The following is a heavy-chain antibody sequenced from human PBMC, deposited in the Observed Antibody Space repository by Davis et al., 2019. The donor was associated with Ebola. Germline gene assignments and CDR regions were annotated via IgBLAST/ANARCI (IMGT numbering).Heavy chain of an antibody. CDR1: GFTFSSHA. D-gene: IGHD3-22*01. CDR2: IGGSGDST. J-gene: IGHJ4*02. CDR3: AKATYYYDSSGYRRCSYFDY. Sequence: PGGSLRLSCAASGFTFSSHAMSWVRQAPGKGLEWVSAIGGSGDSTYYADSVKGRFTISRDNSKNTLYLQMNSLRAEDTAVYYCAKATYYYDSSGYRRCSYFDYWGQGTLVTVSS. V-gene: IGHV3-23*01.